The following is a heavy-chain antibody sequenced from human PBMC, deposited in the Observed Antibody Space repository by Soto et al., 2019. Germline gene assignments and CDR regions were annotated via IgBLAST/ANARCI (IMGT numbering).Heavy chain of an antibody. CDR2: ISSSSSYI. J-gene: IGHJ5*02. D-gene: IGHD2-15*01. CDR3: AREVKEYCSGGSCYFGNWFDP. V-gene: IGHV3-21*01. CDR1: GFTFSSYS. Sequence: PGGSLRLSCAASGFTFSSYSMNWVRQAPGKGLEWVSSISSSSSYIYYADSVKGRFTISRDNAKNSLYLQMNSLRAEDTAVYYCAREVKEYCSGGSCYFGNWFDPWGQGNLVTVSS.